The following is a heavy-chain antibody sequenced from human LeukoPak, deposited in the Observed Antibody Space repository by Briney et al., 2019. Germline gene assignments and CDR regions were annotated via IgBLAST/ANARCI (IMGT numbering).Heavy chain of an antibody. CDR1: GGSISSYY. CDR3: AREVPGGYYYDSSGYLN. Sequence: SETLSLTCTVSGGSISSYYWSWIRQPPGKGLEWIGYIYYSGSTNYNPSLKSRVTISVDTSKNQFSLKLSSVTAADTAVYYCAREVPGGYYYDSSGYLNWGQGTLVTVSS. D-gene: IGHD3-22*01. CDR2: IYYSGST. J-gene: IGHJ4*02. V-gene: IGHV4-59*01.